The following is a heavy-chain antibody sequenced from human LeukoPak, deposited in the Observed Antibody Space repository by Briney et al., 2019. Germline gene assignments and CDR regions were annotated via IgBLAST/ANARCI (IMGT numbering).Heavy chain of an antibody. CDR3: ARDRWPKKISFWFDP. CDR1: GGSISSSSYY. V-gene: IGHV4-39*07. J-gene: IGHJ5*02. D-gene: IGHD2-15*01. CDR2: IYYSGST. Sequence: SETLSLTCTVSGGSISSSSYYWGWVRQPPGKGLEWIGSIYYSGSTYYNPSLKSRVTISVDTSKNQFSLKLSSVTAADTAVYYCARDRWPKKISFWFDPWGQGTLVTVSS.